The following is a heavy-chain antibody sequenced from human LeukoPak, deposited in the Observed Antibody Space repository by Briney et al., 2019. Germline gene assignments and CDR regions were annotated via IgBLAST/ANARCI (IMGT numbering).Heavy chain of an antibody. D-gene: IGHD3-9*01. CDR3: AKDQLRYFDWLSN. CDR1: GFTFSSYS. CDR2: ISSSSSYI. V-gene: IGHV3-21*04. Sequence: GGSLRLSCAASGFTFSSYSMNWVRQAPGKGLEWVSCISSSSSYIYYADSVKGRFTISRDNAKNSLYLQMNSLRAEDTAVYYCAKDQLRYFDWLSNWGQGTLVTVSS. J-gene: IGHJ4*02.